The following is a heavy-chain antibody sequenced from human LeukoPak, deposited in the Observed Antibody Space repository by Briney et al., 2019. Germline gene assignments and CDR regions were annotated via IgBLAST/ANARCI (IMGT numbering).Heavy chain of an antibody. Sequence: PSETLSLTCTVSGTSLSRGGYYWHWIRQHPGGGLEWIGYIYYSGSTYYNPSLKSRATISVDTSKKQSSLKLNSVTAADTAVYYCTRGNSSGPFVYWGQGTLVTVSS. J-gene: IGHJ4*02. CDR1: GTSLSRGGYY. D-gene: IGHD3-22*01. CDR2: IYYSGST. CDR3: TRGNSSGPFVY. V-gene: IGHV4-31*03.